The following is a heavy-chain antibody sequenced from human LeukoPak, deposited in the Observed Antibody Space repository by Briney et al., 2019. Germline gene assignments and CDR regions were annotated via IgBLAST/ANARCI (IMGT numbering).Heavy chain of an antibody. CDR3: ARQKFSSGNAWFDP. D-gene: IGHD3-10*01. V-gene: IGHV5-10-1*01. Sequence: GESLRIPCKGSGYSFTSYWISWVRKMPGKGLGRKGRIDPSDSYTNYSPSFQGHVTISADKSISTAYLQWSSLKASDTAMYYCARQKFSSGNAWFDPWGQGTLVTVSS. J-gene: IGHJ5*02. CDR1: GYSFTSYW. CDR2: IDPSDSYT.